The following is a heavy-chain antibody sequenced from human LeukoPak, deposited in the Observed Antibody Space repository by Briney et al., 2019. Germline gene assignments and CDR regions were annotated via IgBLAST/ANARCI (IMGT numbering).Heavy chain of an antibody. J-gene: IGHJ4*02. Sequence: SETLSLTCTVSGGSVSSGSYYWSWIRQPPGKGLEWIGYIYYSGSTNYNPSLKSRVTISVDTSKNQSSLKLSSVTAADTAVYYCARGGVVVAATPFDYWGQGTLVTVSS. CDR2: IYYSGST. CDR1: GGSVSSGSYY. D-gene: IGHD2-15*01. CDR3: ARGGVVVAATPFDY. V-gene: IGHV4-61*01.